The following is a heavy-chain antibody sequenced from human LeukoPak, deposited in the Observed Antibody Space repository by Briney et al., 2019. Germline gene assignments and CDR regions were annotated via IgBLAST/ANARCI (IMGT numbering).Heavy chain of an antibody. CDR1: GFTFISYW. CDR2: IKQDGSEK. V-gene: IGHV3-7*04. D-gene: IGHD3-22*01. CDR3: ARDGNYYDSSGRGYFYGMDV. Sequence: PGGSLILSCSASGFTFISYWMSWVRQAPGKGLEWVANIKQDGSEKYYVDSVKGRFTISRDNAKNSMYLQMNSLRAEDTAVYYCARDGNYYDSSGRGYFYGMDVWGQGTTVTVSS. J-gene: IGHJ6*02.